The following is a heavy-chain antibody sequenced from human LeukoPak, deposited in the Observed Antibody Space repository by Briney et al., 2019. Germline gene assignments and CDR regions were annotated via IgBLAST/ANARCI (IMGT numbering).Heavy chain of an antibody. Sequence: APVKVSCTASGYTFTGYYMHWVRQAPGQGLERMGWINPKSGGTNYAQKFQGRVTMTRDTSISTAYMELSRLRSDDTAVFYCARDPRSKGVTDYWGQGTLVTVSS. CDR3: ARDPRSKGVTDY. D-gene: IGHD2-21*02. J-gene: IGHJ4*02. V-gene: IGHV1-2*02. CDR1: GYTFTGYY. CDR2: INPKSGGT.